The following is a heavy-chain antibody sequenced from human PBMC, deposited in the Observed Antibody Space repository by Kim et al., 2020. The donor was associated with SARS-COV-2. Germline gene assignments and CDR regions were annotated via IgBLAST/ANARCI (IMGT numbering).Heavy chain of an antibody. J-gene: IGHJ4*02. V-gene: IGHV3-48*03. CDR3: ARDFLYAFDY. CDR2: TI. D-gene: IGHD2-2*01. Sequence: TISYADSGKGRFTISRDNAKNSLYLQMNRLRVEDTAVYYCARDFLYAFDYWGQGTLVTVSS.